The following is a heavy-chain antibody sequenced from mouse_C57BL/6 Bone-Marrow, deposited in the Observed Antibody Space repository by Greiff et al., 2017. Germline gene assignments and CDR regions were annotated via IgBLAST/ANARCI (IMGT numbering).Heavy chain of an antibody. CDR1: GYTFTEYT. CDR2: FYPGSGSI. CDR3: ARHGPDYYGSSYVDYYAMDY. D-gene: IGHD1-1*01. J-gene: IGHJ4*01. V-gene: IGHV1-62-2*01. Sequence: QVQLQQSGAELVKPGASVKLSCKASGYTFTEYTIHWVKQRSGQGLEWIGWFYPGSGSIKYNEKFKDKATLTADKSSSTVDMELSRLTSEDSAVYFCARHGPDYYGSSYVDYYAMDYWGQGTSVTVSS.